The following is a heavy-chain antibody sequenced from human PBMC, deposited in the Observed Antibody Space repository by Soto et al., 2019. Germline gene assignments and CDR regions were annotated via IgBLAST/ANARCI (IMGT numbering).Heavy chain of an antibody. V-gene: IGHV1-69*01. Sequence: QVQLVQSGAEVKKPGSSVKVSCKASGGNFSSYAISWVRQAPAQGLEWMGGIIPIFGTANYAQKFQGRVKINAYESTSTVYMELSSLRSEDTAVYYCESDGPRRLWELSGVGSEVAGCWGQGSLVSVSS. CDR3: ESDGPRRLWELSGVGSEVAGC. CDR1: GGNFSSYA. D-gene: IGHD3-16*02. CDR2: IIPIFGTA. J-gene: IGHJ4*02.